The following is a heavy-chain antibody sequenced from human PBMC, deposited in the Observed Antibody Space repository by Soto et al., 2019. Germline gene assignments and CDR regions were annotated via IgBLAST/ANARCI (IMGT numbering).Heavy chain of an antibody. Sequence: QVQLVQSGAEVKKPGSSVKVSCKASGGTFSNYAISWVRQAPGQGLEWMGGIIPLSGTANYAQKFQGRVTITADESTSTACMELRSLRSEDTAVYYCASDYSVADTYYYGMDVWGQGTTVTVSS. J-gene: IGHJ6*02. V-gene: IGHV1-69*01. CDR3: ASDYSVADTYYYGMDV. D-gene: IGHD6-19*01. CDR1: GGTFSNYA. CDR2: IIPLSGTA.